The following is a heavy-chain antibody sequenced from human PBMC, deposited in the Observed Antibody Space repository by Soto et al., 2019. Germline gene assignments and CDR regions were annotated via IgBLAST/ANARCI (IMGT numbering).Heavy chain of an antibody. CDR1: ILSFSSYA. V-gene: IGHV3-30-3*01. CDR3: ARDGEPRAVAATGWFDP. CDR2: ISYDGSNK. D-gene: IGHD6-19*01. Sequence: GCPLGHSCAASILSFSSYAMHWVRQAPGKGLEWVAVISYDGSNKYYADSVKGRFTISRDNSKNTLYLQMNSLRAEDTAVYYCARDGEPRAVAATGWFDPWAQGT. J-gene: IGHJ5*02.